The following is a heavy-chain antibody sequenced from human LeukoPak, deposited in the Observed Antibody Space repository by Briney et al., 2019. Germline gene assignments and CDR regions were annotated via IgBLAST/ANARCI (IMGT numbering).Heavy chain of an antibody. CDR2: IYYSGST. J-gene: IGHJ4*02. D-gene: IGHD6-13*01. V-gene: IGHV4-39*01. Sequence: SETLSLTCTVSGGSISSSSYYWGWIRQPPGKGLEWIGSIYYSGSTYYNPSLKSRVTISVDTSKNQFSLKLSSVTAADTAVYYCATVGQQLALDYWGQGNLVTVSS. CDR3: ATVGQQLALDY. CDR1: GGSISSSSYY.